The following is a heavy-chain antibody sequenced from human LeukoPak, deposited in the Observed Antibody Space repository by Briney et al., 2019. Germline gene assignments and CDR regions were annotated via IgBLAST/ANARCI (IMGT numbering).Heavy chain of an antibody. D-gene: IGHD2-21*01. Sequence: GGSLRLSCAASGFTFSSYAMSWVRQAPGKGLEWVSAISGSGGSTYYADSVKGRFTISRDNSKNTLYLQMNSLRAEDTAVYYCAKVLLPNCGGDCYYDYCGQGTLATVSS. CDR3: AKVLLPNCGGDCYYDY. V-gene: IGHV3-23*01. CDR1: GFTFSSYA. J-gene: IGHJ4*01. CDR2: ISGSGGST.